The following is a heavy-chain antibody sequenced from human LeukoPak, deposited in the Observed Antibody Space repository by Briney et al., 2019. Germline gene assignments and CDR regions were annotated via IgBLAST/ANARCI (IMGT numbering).Heavy chain of an antibody. CDR1: GYTLTELS. CDR2: FDPEDGET. J-gene: IGHJ4*02. Sequence: ASVKVSCKVSGYTLTELSMHWVRQAPGKGLEWMGGFDPEDGETIYAQKFQGRVTMTEGTSTDTAYMELSSLRSEDTAVYYCARDWMSSTSNAYFDYWGQGTLVTVSS. CDR3: ARDWMSSTSNAYFDY. V-gene: IGHV1-24*01. D-gene: IGHD2-2*01.